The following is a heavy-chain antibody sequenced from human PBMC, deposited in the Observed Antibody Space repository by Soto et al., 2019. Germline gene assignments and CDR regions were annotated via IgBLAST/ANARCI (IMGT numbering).Heavy chain of an antibody. Sequence: EVQLLESGGGLVQPGGSLRLSCAASGFTFSRYDMSWVRQAPGKGLEGVSAIRGSGGSTYYADSVKGRFTISRDNSKNTLNLQMNSLRAEDTAVYDCATDQGYDDSSGYQLGWFDPWGQGTLVTVSS. J-gene: IGHJ5*02. D-gene: IGHD3-22*01. CDR3: ATDQGYDDSSGYQLGWFDP. CDR2: IRGSGGST. CDR1: GFTFSRYD. V-gene: IGHV3-23*01.